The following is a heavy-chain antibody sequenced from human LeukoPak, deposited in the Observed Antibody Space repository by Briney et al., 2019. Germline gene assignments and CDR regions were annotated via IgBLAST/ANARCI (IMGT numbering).Heavy chain of an antibody. CDR1: DYSISSGFY. Sequence: SETLSLTCSVSDYSISSGFYWSWIRQPPGKGLEWIGYIYYSGSTNYNPSLKSRVTISVDTSKNQFSLRLSSVTAADTAVYYCARGRSSMVRGYYYYYMDVWGKGTTVTISS. J-gene: IGHJ6*03. CDR2: IYYSGST. CDR3: ARGRSSMVRGYYYYYMDV. V-gene: IGHV4-61*01. D-gene: IGHD3-10*01.